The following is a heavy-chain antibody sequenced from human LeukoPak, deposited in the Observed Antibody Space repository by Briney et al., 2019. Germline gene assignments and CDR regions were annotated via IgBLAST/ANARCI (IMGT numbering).Heavy chain of an antibody. Sequence: GGSLRLSCAASGFTFSSYAMSWVRQAPGKGLEWVSAIGGSGGSTYYADSVKGRFTISRDNPKNTLYLQMNSLRAEDTAVYYCAKVRILVGSGSWDYWGQGTLVTVSS. J-gene: IGHJ4*02. CDR1: GFTFSSYA. V-gene: IGHV3-23*01. D-gene: IGHD3-10*01. CDR2: IGGSGGST. CDR3: AKVRILVGSGSWDY.